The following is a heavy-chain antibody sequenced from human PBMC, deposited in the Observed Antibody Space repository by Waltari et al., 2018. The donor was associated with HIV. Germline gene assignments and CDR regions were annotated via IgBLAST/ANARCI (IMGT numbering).Heavy chain of an antibody. J-gene: IGHJ4*02. D-gene: IGHD3-3*01. Sequence: QVHLVQSGAEIKKPRASVRISCKAFGYSFIDFDINWVRRPPGRGLEWVGWMNPDNGDAGYGHKFKGRFSLTRDTSTDTAYMDVDNLKSEDTAIYYCTKGRRGALFGDEWGQGTLVTVSS. CDR3: TKGRRGALFGDE. V-gene: IGHV1-8*02. CDR2: MNPDNGDA. CDR1: GYSFIDFD.